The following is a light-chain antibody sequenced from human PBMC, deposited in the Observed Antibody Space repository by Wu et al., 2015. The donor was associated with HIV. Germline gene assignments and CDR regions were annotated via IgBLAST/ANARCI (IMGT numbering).Light chain of an antibody. J-gene: IGKJ4*01. CDR2: DAS. CDR3: QQYGSSPLT. V-gene: IGKV3-20*01. CDR1: QSVSGN. Sequence: EIVMTQSPATLSVSPGERATLSCRASQSVSGNLAWYQQKPGQAPRLLIYDASSRATDIPDRFSGSASGTDFTLTINRLEPEDFATYYCQQYGSSPLTFGGGTKVEI.